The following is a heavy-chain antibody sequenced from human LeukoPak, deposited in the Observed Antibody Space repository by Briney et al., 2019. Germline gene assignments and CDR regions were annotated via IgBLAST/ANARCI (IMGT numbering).Heavy chain of an antibody. CDR3: ARHISDCGGDCPFDY. CDR1: GYRFTSYW. J-gene: IGHJ4*02. V-gene: IGHV5-51*01. Sequence: GESLKISCKGHGYRFTSYWIGWVRQMTGKGLEWMGMIYPGDSDTRYSPSFEGQVTIPADKSIATAYLQWSGLKASDTAMYYCARHISDCGGDCPFDYWGQGTLVTVSS. D-gene: IGHD2-21*02. CDR2: IYPGDSDT.